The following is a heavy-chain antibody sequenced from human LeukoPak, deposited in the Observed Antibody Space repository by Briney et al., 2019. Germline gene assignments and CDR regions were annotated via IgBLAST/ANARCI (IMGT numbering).Heavy chain of an antibody. Sequence: ASVKVSCMASGYTFTGYYMHWVRQAPGQGLEWMGWINPDRGGTNYAQNLQGRVTMTRDKSISTAYMELSRLRSDDTAVYYCASGYCGGDCYSIPYYYYYMDVWGKGTTVTISS. V-gene: IGHV1-2*02. CDR2: INPDRGGT. CDR1: GYTFTGYY. D-gene: IGHD2-21*02. J-gene: IGHJ6*03. CDR3: ASGYCGGDCYSIPYYYYYMDV.